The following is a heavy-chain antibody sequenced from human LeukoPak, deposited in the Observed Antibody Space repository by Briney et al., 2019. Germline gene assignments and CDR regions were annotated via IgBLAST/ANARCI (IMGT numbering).Heavy chain of an antibody. CDR3: ARGPNYGGNSKDFDY. CDR1: GGSFSGYD. J-gene: IGHJ4*02. V-gene: IGHV4-34*01. D-gene: IGHD4-23*01. CDR2: INHSGST. Sequence: SETLSLTCAVYGGSFSGYDWSLIRQPPGKGLEWIGEINHSGSTNYNPSLKSRVTISVDTSKNQFSLKLSSVTAADTAVYYCARGPNYGGNSKDFDYWGQGTLVTVSS.